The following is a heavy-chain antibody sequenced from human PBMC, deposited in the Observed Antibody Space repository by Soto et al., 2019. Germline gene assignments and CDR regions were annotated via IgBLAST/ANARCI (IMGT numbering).Heavy chain of an antibody. CDR1: GYTFTSYA. V-gene: IGHV1-3*01. D-gene: IGHD1-7*01. CDR3: ARERGITGTKGV. CDR2: INAGNGNT. J-gene: IGHJ6*02. Sequence: QVQLVQSGAEVKKPGASVKVSCKASGYTFTSYAMHWVRQAPGQRLEWMGWINAGNGNTKYSQKFQGRVTITRDTSASTAYVEMSSLRSEDTAVYYCARERGITGTKGVWGQGTTVTVSS.